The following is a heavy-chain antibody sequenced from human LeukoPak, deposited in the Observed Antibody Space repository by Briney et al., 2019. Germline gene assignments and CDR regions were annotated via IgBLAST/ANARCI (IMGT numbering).Heavy chain of an antibody. CDR2: ISYSSGNI. Sequence: TGGSLRLPCAASGFTFDDYAMHWVRQAPGMGLEWVSGISYSSGNIAYADSVKGRFTISRDNANNSLYLQMNSLRADDMALYYCVKGGILWFGANRDAFDIWGQGTMVTVSS. D-gene: IGHD3-10*01. V-gene: IGHV3-9*03. J-gene: IGHJ3*02. CDR3: VKGGILWFGANRDAFDI. CDR1: GFTFDDYA.